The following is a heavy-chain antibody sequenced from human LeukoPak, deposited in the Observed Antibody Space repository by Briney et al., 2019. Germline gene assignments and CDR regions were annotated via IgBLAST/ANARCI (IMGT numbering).Heavy chain of an antibody. CDR1: GGSISSYY. D-gene: IGHD6-6*01. Sequence: PSETLSLTCTVSGGSISSYYWSWIRQPAGKGLEWIGRIYTSGSTYYNPSLKSRVTISVDTSKNQFSLKLSSVTAADTAVYYCARHGYSSSPGAVDYWGQGTLVTVSS. CDR3: ARHGYSSSPGAVDY. J-gene: IGHJ4*02. V-gene: IGHV4-4*07. CDR2: IYTSGST.